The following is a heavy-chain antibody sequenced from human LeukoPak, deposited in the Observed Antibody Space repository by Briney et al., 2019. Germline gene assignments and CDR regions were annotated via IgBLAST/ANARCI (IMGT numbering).Heavy chain of an antibody. CDR2: IYTSGST. CDR3: ARAGGSVGWYGTIDS. D-gene: IGHD6-19*01. Sequence: SQTLSLTCTVSGGSISSGSDYWSWIRQPAGKGLEWIGHIYTSGSTSYNPSLQSRVTISVDTSKHQFSLKVTSVTAADTAVYYCARAGGSVGWYGTIDSWGQGALVTVSS. CDR1: GGSISSGSDY. J-gene: IGHJ4*02. V-gene: IGHV4-61*09.